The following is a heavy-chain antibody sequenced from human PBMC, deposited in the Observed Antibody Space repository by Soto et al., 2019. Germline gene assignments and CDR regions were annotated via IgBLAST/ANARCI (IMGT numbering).Heavy chain of an antibody. CDR1: GYTFTSYD. J-gene: IGHJ6*03. CDR2: MNPNSGNT. CDR3: ARGELELRNYYYYMDV. D-gene: IGHD1-7*01. Sequence: ASVKVSCKASGYTFTSYDINWVRQATGQGLEWMGWMNPNSGNTGYAQKFQGRVTMTRNTSISTAYMELSSLRFEDTAVYYCARGELELRNYYYYMDVWGKGTTVTVSS. V-gene: IGHV1-8*01.